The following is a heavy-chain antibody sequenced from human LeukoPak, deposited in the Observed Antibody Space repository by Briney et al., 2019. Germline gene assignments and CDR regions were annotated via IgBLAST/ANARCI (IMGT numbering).Heavy chain of an antibody. J-gene: IGHJ5*02. V-gene: IGHV1-2*02. CDR3: AREVWYDSSGGNWFDP. CDR1: GYTFTGYY. CDR2: INPNSGGT. Sequence: GASVKVSCKASGYTFTGYYMHWVRPAPGQGLEWMGWINPNSGGTNYAQKFQGRVTMTRDTSISTAYMELSRLRSDDTAVYYCAREVWYDSSGGNWFDPWGQGTLVTVSS. D-gene: IGHD3-22*01.